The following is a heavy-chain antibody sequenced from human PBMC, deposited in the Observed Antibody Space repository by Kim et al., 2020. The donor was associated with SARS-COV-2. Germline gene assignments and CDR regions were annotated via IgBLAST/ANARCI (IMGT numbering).Heavy chain of an antibody. CDR2: FDPEDGET. Sequence: ASVKVSCKVSGYTLTELSMHWVRQAPGKGLEWMGGFDPEDGETIYAQKFQGRVTMTEDTSTDTAYMELSSLRSEDTAVYYCAGPITGTVPSAFDIWGQGTMVTVSS. CDR1: GYTLTELS. J-gene: IGHJ3*02. D-gene: IGHD1-20*01. CDR3: AGPITGTVPSAFDI. V-gene: IGHV1-24*01.